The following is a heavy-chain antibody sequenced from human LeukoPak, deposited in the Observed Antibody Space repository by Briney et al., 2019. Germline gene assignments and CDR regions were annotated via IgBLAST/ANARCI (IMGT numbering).Heavy chain of an antibody. Sequence: GGSLRLSCTASGFTFGDYAMSWVRQAPGKGLEWVGFIRSKAYGGTTEYAASVKGRFTISRDDSKSIAYLQMNSLKTEDTAVYYCTRPAIVVVPAAIRVGGYYYMDVWGKGTTVTVSS. CDR1: GFTFGDYA. D-gene: IGHD2-2*01. CDR3: TRPAIVVVPAAIRVGGYYYMDV. J-gene: IGHJ6*03. CDR2: IRSKAYGGTT. V-gene: IGHV3-49*04.